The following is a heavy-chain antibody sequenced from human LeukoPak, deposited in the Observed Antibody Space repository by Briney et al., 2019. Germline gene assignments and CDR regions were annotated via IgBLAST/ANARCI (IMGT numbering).Heavy chain of an antibody. CDR2: ISSSGSTI. V-gene: IGHV3-11*01. J-gene: IGHJ3*02. CDR3: ARPLAPWWELRGGPNAFDI. CDR1: GFTFSDYY. D-gene: IGHD1-26*01. Sequence: PGGSLRLSCAAPGFTFSDYYMGWIRQAPGKGLEWVSYISSSGSTIYYADSVKGRFTISRDNAKNSLYLQMNSLRAEDTAVYYCARPLAPWWELRGGPNAFDIWGQGTMVTVSS.